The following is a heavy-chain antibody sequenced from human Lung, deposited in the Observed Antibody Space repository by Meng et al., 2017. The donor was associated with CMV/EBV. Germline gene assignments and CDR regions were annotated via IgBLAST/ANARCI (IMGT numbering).Heavy chain of an antibody. CDR1: GGTFSRYA. CDR2: IIPILGTA. CDR3: AREPDYSSGSDVFDI. D-gene: IGHD6-19*01. V-gene: IGHV1-69*05. J-gene: IGHJ3*02. Sequence: SVKVSCKASGGTFSRYAVHWVRQAPGQGLEWMGRIIPILGTANYAQSFQDRVTITTDESTSTAYMELSSLRSEDTAVYYCAREPDYSSGSDVFDIWGQGTTVTDSS.